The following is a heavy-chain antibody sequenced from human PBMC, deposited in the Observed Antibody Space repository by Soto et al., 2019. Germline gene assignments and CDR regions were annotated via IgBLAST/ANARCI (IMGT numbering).Heavy chain of an antibody. D-gene: IGHD4-17*01. J-gene: IGHJ4*02. Sequence: QVQLVQSGAEVKKPGASVKVSCKASGYTFTGYYMHWVRQAPGQGLEWMGWINPNSGGTNYAQKFQGWVTMTRDTSISTAYMELSRLRTDDTAVYYCARGSLNDYGGYVEGSGFDYWGQGTLVTVSS. V-gene: IGHV1-2*04. CDR2: INPNSGGT. CDR1: GYTFTGYY. CDR3: ARGSLNDYGGYVEGSGFDY.